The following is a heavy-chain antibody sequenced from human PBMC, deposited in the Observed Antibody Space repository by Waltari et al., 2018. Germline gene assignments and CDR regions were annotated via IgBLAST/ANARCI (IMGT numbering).Heavy chain of an antibody. CDR3: ARDRDDWALGAFDI. Sequence: QVQLVESGGGVVQPGRSLRLSCAASGFTFSSYGMHWVRQAPGKGLEWVAGLWYDGSNKNYADSVKGRFTISRDNSKNTLYLQMNSLRAEDTAVYYCARDRDDWALGAFDIWGQGTMVTVSS. V-gene: IGHV3-33*01. CDR1: GFTFSSYG. CDR2: LWYDGSNK. D-gene: IGHD3-16*01. J-gene: IGHJ3*02.